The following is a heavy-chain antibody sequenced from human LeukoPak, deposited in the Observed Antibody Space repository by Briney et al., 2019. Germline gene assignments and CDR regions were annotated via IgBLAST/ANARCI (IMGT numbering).Heavy chain of an antibody. CDR2: IYYSGSA. CDR3: ARCISMVRGVIRPPDY. D-gene: IGHD3-10*01. Sequence: SETLSLTCSVSGGSISSSSYHWGWIRQSPGKGLEWIGSIYYSGSAYYNPSLKSRLTISVDTSKNQFSLKLSSVTAADTAVYYCARCISMVRGVIRPPDYRGQGTLVTVSS. V-gene: IGHV4-39*01. J-gene: IGHJ4*02. CDR1: GGSISSSSYH.